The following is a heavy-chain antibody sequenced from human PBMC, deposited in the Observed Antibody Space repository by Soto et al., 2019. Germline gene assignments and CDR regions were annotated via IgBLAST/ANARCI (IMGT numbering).Heavy chain of an antibody. J-gene: IGHJ4*02. CDR2: INSDGSIT. CDR3: ASLVGSSGWYLFDY. Sequence: GGSLRLSCAASGFTFSSYWMHWVRQAQGKGLLWVSRINSDGSITSYADSVKGRFTISRDNAKNTLYLQMNSLRAEDTAVYYCASLVGSSGWYLFDYWGQGTLVTVSS. V-gene: IGHV3-74*01. D-gene: IGHD6-19*01. CDR1: GFTFSSYW.